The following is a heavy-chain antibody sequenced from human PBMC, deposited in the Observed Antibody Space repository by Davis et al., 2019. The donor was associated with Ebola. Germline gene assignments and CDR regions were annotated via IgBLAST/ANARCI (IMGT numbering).Heavy chain of an antibody. V-gene: IGHV1-2*02. D-gene: IGHD1-14*01. CDR3: ARGFLALPGLPNY. Sequence: ASVKVSCKASGYTFTSYGISWVRQAPGQGLEWMGWINPNTGGTNYAQEFQGRVTMTRDTSISTAYMELSSLRSDDTAVYYCARGFLALPGLPNYWGQGTLVTVSS. CDR2: INPNTGGT. CDR1: GYTFTSYG. J-gene: IGHJ4*02.